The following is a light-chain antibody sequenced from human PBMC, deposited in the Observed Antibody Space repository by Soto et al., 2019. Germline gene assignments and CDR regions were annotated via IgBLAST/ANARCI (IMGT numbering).Light chain of an antibody. CDR2: KAS. V-gene: IGKV1-5*03. J-gene: IGKJ2*01. CDR3: QQYNSYSYT. Sequence: DIQMTKSPSTPSASVGDRVTITYRASQSISSGLAWYQQNPGKAPKLLIYKASSLESGVPSRFSGSGSVTEFTLTISSLQPDDFATYYCQQYNSYSYTFGQGTKVDIK. CDR1: QSISSG.